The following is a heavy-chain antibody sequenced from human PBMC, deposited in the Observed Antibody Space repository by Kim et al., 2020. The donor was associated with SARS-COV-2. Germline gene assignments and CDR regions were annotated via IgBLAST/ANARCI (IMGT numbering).Heavy chain of an antibody. CDR3: ARESPGTFYFDL. Sequence: TKYAQRFQGRVTMTKDTSTTTVYMDLSRLTSEDTAVYYCARESPGTFYFDLWGQGTLVTVSS. V-gene: IGHV1-46*01. CDR2: T. J-gene: IGHJ4*02.